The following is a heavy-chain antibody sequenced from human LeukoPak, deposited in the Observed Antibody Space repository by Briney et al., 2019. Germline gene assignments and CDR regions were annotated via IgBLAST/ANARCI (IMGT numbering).Heavy chain of an antibody. CDR2: INAGNGNT. V-gene: IGHV1-3*03. CDR3: ARGGYCSGGGCYFVRWFDP. CDR1: GYTFTSYA. D-gene: IGHD2-15*01. Sequence: TSVKVSCKASGYTFTSYAMHWVRQAPGQRLEWMGWINAGNGNTKYSQEFQGRVTITRDTSASTAYMELSSLRSEDMAVYYCARGGYCSGGGCYFVRWFDPWGQGTLVSVSS. J-gene: IGHJ5*02.